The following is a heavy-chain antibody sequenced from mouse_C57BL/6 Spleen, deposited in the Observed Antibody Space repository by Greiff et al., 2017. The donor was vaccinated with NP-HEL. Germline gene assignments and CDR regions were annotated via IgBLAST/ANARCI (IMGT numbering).Heavy chain of an antibody. Sequence: VQLQESGAELVKPGASVKLSCKASGYTFTDYTMHWVKQRHGKSLEWIGWIYPGGGSTKYNEKFKDKATLTADKSSSTVYMELSRVTSEDSAVYVCAKNEEGLDYSNLFAYWGQGTLVTVSA. CDR1: GYTFTDYT. J-gene: IGHJ3*01. V-gene: IGHV1-62-2*01. CDR3: AKNEEGLDYSNLFAY. D-gene: IGHD2-5*01. CDR2: IYPGGGST.